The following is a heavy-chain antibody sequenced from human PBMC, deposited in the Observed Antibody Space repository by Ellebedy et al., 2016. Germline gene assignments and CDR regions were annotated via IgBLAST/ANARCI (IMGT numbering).Heavy chain of an antibody. CDR2: INPSGGST. D-gene: IGHD3-3*01. V-gene: IGHV1-46*01. CDR1: GYTFTSYY. CDR3: ASGWGKGSYYDFWSGYSKYYYYGMDV. Sequence: ASVKVSCKASGYTFTSYYMHWVRQAPGQGLEWMGIINPSGGSTSYAQKFQGRVTMTRDTSTSTVYMELSSLRSEDTAVYYCASGWGKGSYYDFWSGYSKYYYYGMDVWGQGTTVTVSS. J-gene: IGHJ6*02.